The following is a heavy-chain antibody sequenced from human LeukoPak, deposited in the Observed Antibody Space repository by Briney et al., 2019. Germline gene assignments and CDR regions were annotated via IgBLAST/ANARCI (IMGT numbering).Heavy chain of an antibody. V-gene: IGHV3-73*01. CDR3: TRQGVA. CDR1: GFTFSGSA. CDR2: IRSKANSYAT. Sequence: GGSLRLSCAASGFTFSGSAMHWVRQASGKGLEWVGRIRSKANSYATAYATSVKGRFTISGDDSKNTAYLQMNSLKTEDTAVYYCTRQGVAWGQGTLVTDSS. D-gene: IGHD2-15*01. J-gene: IGHJ4*02.